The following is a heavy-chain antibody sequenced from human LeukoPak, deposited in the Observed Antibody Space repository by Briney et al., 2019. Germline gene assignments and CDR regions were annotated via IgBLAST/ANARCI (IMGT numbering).Heavy chain of an antibody. CDR3: AKRPRAVAEAYFDY. CDR2: ISGSGIST. J-gene: IGHJ4*02. CDR1: GFTFSSYA. D-gene: IGHD6-19*01. Sequence: PGGSLRLSCAASGFTFSSYAMSWVRQAPGKGLEWVSAISGSGISTYYADSVKGRFIISRDSSKNTLYLQMNSLRAEDTAVYYCAKRPRAVAEAYFDYWGQGTLVTVSS. V-gene: IGHV3-23*01.